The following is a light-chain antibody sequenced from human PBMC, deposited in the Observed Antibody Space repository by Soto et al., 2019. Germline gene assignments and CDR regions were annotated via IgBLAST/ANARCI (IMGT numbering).Light chain of an antibody. CDR2: LGS. CDR3: MQALQTRT. V-gene: IGKV2-28*01. CDR1: QSLLHSNGYYY. J-gene: IGKJ1*01. Sequence: DIVMTQSPLSLPVTPGEPASISCRSSQSLLHSNGYYYLDWYLQKPVQSPHLLIYLGSNRASGVPDRFSGSGSGTDFTLKISRVEAEDVGVYYCMQALQTRTFGQGTKVEIK.